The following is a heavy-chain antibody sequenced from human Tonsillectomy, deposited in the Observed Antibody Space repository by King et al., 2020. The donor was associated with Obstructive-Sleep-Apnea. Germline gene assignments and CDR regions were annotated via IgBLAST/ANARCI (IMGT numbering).Heavy chain of an antibody. CDR1: GFTFSSYA. Sequence: VQLVESGGGVVQPGRSLRLSCAASGFTFSSYAMHWVRQAPGKGLEWVAVISYGGSNKYYSDSVKGRFTISRDNSKNTLYLQMNSLRAEDTAVYYCARGAVAGTGGDYWGQGTLVTVSS. D-gene: IGHD6-19*01. V-gene: IGHV3-30*04. J-gene: IGHJ4*02. CDR2: ISYGGSNK. CDR3: ARGAVAGTGGDY.